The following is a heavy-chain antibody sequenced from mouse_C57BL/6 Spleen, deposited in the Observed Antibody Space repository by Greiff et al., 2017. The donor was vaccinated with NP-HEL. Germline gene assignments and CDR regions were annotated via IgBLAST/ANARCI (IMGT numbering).Heavy chain of an antibody. CDR2: ISSGSSTI. J-gene: IGHJ3*01. V-gene: IGHV5-17*01. CDR1: GFTFSDYG. CDR3: ARRGAYYGSSWFAY. D-gene: IGHD1-1*01. Sequence: EVQLVESGGGLVKPGGSLKLSCAASGFTFSDYGMHWVRQAPEKGLEWVAYISSGSSTIYYADTVKGRFTLSRDNAKTTLFLQMTSLRSEDTAMYYGARRGAYYGSSWFAYWGQGTLVTVSA.